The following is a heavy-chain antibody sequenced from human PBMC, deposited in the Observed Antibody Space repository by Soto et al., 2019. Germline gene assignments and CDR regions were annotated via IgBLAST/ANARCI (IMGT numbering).Heavy chain of an antibody. CDR3: ATSGGGWYLY. J-gene: IGHJ4*02. CDR1: GYTFTSYD. Sequence: QVQLVQSGAEVKKPGASVKVSCKASGYTFTSYDINWVRQATGQGLEWMGWLNPNSGNTGFAQKFQDRVTLTRNTSVNTAYIELSSLRSDDTAIYYCATSGGGWYLYWGQGTLVTVSS. D-gene: IGHD6-19*01. CDR2: LNPNSGNT. V-gene: IGHV1-8*01.